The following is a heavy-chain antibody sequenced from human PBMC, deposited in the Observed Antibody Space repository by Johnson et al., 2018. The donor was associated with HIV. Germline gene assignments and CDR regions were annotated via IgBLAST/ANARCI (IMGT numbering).Heavy chain of an antibody. V-gene: IGHV3-20*04. D-gene: IGHD3-22*01. CDR2: INWNGGTP. Sequence: VQLVESGGGVARPGGSLRLSCEASGFTFDEYDMSWVRQAPGKGLEWVSGINWNGGTPGSADSVKHRFTISRDNAKNSLYLQMNSLRAEDTALYYCARATYYYDTSGYLTRPRAFDVWGQGTMVTVSS. CDR3: ARATYYYDTSGYLTRPRAFDV. J-gene: IGHJ3*01. CDR1: GFTFDEYD.